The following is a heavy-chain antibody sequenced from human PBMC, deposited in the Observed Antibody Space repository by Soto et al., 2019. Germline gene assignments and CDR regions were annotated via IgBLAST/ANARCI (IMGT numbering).Heavy chain of an antibody. CDR1: GYTFTGYY. V-gene: IGHV3-53*04. CDR3: ARGDSSSFDY. CDR2: IYSGGST. Sequence: SCKASGYTFTGYYMHWVRQAPGKGLEWVSVIYSGGSTYYADSVKGRFTISRHNSKNTLYLQMNSLRAEDTAVYYCARGDSSSFDYWGQGTLVTVSS. J-gene: IGHJ4*02. D-gene: IGHD6-6*01.